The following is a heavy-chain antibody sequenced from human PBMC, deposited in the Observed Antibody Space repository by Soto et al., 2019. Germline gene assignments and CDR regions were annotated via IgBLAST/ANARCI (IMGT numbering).Heavy chain of an antibody. D-gene: IGHD3-22*01. CDR3: AREGGDSSGYDY. Sequence: QVQLVESGGGVVQPGRSLRLSCAASGFTFSSYGMHWVRQAPGKGLEWVAVIWYDGSNKYYADSVKGRFTISRDNSKNTLYLQMNSLRAEDTAVYYCAREGGDSSGYDYWGQGTLVTVSS. CDR2: IWYDGSNK. J-gene: IGHJ4*02. V-gene: IGHV3-33*01. CDR1: GFTFSSYG.